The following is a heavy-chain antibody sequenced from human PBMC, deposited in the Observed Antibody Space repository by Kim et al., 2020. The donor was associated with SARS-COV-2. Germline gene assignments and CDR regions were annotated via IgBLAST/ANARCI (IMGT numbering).Heavy chain of an antibody. Sequence: GGSLRLSCAASGFTFSTYGIHWVRQAPGKGLEWVAFLSYDGSNQYYSDSVKGRFTISRDNSKNTLYLQMNSLRAEDTAMYYCAKDLGHSSWYVFDYWGQGTLVTVSS. J-gene: IGHJ4*02. CDR2: LSYDGSNQ. CDR3: AKDLGHSSWYVFDY. V-gene: IGHV3-30*18. D-gene: IGHD6-13*01. CDR1: GFTFSTYG.